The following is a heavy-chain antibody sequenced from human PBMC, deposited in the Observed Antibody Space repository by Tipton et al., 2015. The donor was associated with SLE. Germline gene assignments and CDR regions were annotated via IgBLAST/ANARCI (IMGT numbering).Heavy chain of an antibody. D-gene: IGHD1-26*01. V-gene: IGHV4-59*01. J-gene: IGHJ4*02. CDR3: ARGSGSYYLGY. Sequence: TLSLTCTVSGGSISSYYWSWIRQPPGKGLEWIGYIFYSGSTNYNPSLKSRVTISVDTSKNQFSLKLSSVTAADTAVYYCARGSGSYYLGYWGQGALVTVSS. CDR2: IFYSGST. CDR1: GGSISSYY.